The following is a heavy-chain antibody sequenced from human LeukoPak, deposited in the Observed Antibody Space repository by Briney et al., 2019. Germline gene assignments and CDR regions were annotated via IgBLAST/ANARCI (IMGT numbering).Heavy chain of an antibody. CDR2: INAGNGNT. D-gene: IGHD3-3*01. Sequence: GASVKVSCKASGYTFTSYAMHWVRQAPGQRLEWMGWINAGNGNTKYSQKFQGRVTMTRDTSTSTVYMELSSLRSEDTAVYNCARTAYYDFWSGYAPPHNWFDPWGQGTLVTVSS. J-gene: IGHJ5*02. V-gene: IGHV1-3*01. CDR1: GYTFTSYA. CDR3: ARTAYYDFWSGYAPPHNWFDP.